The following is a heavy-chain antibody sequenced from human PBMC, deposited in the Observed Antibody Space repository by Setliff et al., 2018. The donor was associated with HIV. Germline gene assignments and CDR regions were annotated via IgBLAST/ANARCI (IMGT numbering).Heavy chain of an antibody. Sequence: SETLSLTCVVSGVSISRGDYYWGWFRQPPGKGLEWIGYIYYTGDTYYNSSLESRVAISLDTSSNQFSLKLSSVTAADTAVYHCAREREAWSAYDSWGQGTLVTVSS. CDR1: GVSISRGDYY. J-gene: IGHJ5*02. V-gene: IGHV4-30-4*08. CDR2: IYYTGDT. CDR3: AREREAWSAYDS. D-gene: IGHD3-3*01.